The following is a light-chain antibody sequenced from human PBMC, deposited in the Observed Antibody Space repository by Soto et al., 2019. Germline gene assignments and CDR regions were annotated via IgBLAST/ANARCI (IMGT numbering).Light chain of an antibody. CDR3: QQYSKWPLT. V-gene: IGKV3-20*01. J-gene: IGKJ4*01. CDR1: QSVSSSY. Sequence: DIVLTQSPGTLSLSPGERATLSCRASQSVSSSYLAWYQQKPGQAPRLLIYGASNRATGIPDRFSGSGSGTDFTLTISRLEPEDFAVYYCQQYSKWPLTFGGGTKV. CDR2: GAS.